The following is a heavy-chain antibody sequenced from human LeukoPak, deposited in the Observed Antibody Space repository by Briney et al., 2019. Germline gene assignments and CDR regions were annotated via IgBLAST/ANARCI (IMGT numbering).Heavy chain of an antibody. V-gene: IGHV1-18*01. J-gene: IGHJ4*02. CDR2: ISAYNGNT. CDR3: ARGLGTGDRSDY. Sequence: ASVRVSCKASGYTFTTYGITWVRQAPGQGLEWMGWISAYNGNTNYAQKLQGRVTMTTDTSTSTAYMELRSLRSDDTAVYYCARGLGTGDRSDYWGQGTLVIVSS. CDR1: GYTFTTYG. D-gene: IGHD7-27*01.